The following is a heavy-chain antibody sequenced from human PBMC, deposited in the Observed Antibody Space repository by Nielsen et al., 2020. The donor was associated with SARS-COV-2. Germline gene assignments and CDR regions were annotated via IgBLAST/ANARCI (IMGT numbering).Heavy chain of an antibody. CDR1: GFTFSDYY. V-gene: IGHV3-11*01. CDR3: AKDPSDGYSSSWYFDY. D-gene: IGHD6-13*01. CDR2: ISNSGSTI. J-gene: IGHJ4*02. Sequence: GGSLRLSCAASGFTFSDYYMNWIRQAPGKGLEWVSYISNSGSTIFYTDSVKGRFTISRDNAKSSLYLQMNSLRAEDTALYYCAKDPSDGYSSSWYFDYWGQGTLVTVSS.